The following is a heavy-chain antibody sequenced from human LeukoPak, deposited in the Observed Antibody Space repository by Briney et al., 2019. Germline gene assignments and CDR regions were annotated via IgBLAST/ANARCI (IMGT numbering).Heavy chain of an antibody. V-gene: IGHV3-23*01. D-gene: IGHD4-23*01. CDR2: ISGSGGST. J-gene: IGHJ4*02. CDR3: VRRAGGYSHPYDY. CDR1: GFTFSSYA. Sequence: GGSLRLSCAASGFTFSSYAMSWVRQAPGKGLEWVSAISGSGGSTYYADSVKGRFTISRDNSKNTLYLQMNSLRAEDTAVYYCVRRAGGYSHPYDYWGQGTLVTVSS.